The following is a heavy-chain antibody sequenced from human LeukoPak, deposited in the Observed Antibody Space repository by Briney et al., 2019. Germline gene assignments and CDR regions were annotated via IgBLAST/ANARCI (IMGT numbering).Heavy chain of an antibody. CDR3: ARGRPHGNDY. CDR2: ITNDGSST. V-gene: IGHV3-74*01. CDR1: GLTFSSHW. D-gene: IGHD4-23*01. J-gene: IGHJ4*02. Sequence: GGSLRLSCAASGLTFSSHWMHWVRQAPGKGLVWVSRITNDGSSTTYADSVKGRFTISRDNAKNMLYLQVNSLRVEDTAVYYCARGRPHGNDYWGQGTLVTVSS.